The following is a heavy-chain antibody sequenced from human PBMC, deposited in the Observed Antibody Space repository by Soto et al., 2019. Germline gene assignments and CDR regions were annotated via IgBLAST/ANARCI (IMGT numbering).Heavy chain of an antibody. V-gene: IGHV3-48*01. D-gene: IGHD3-10*01. CDR3: AREGKYYYGSGSYYNSEAYYFDY. CDR2: ISSSSSTI. CDR1: GFTFSSYS. J-gene: IGHJ4*02. Sequence: GGSLRLSCAASGFTFSSYSMNWVRQAPGKGLEWVSYISSSSSTIYYADSVKGRFTISRDNAKNSLYLQMYSLRAEDTAVYYCAREGKYYYGSGSYYNSEAYYFDYWGQGTLVTVSS.